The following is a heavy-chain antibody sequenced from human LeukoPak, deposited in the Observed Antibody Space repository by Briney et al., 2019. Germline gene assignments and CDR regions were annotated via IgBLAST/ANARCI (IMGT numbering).Heavy chain of an antibody. CDR3: ARYAEVYYYIDV. V-gene: IGHV3-21*01. Sequence: KPGGSLRLSCEASGFTLDSYNFNWVRQAPGKGLEWVASIRSYSSYIHYADSVKGRFTISRDDAKKSLYLQMNSLRAEDTAVYFCARYAEVYYYIDVWGTGTTVTVSS. CDR1: GFTLDSYN. CDR2: IRSYSSYI. J-gene: IGHJ6*03. D-gene: IGHD2-8*01.